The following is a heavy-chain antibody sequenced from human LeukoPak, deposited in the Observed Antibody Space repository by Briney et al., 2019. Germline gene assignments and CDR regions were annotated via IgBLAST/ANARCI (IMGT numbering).Heavy chain of an antibody. CDR3: ARSRTTVTTGAGY. CDR1: GYTFTGYY. CDR2: INPNSGGT. J-gene: IGHJ4*02. Sequence: ASVKVSCKASGYTFTGYYMHWVRQAPGQGLEWMGWINPNSGGTNYAQKFQGRVTMTRDTSISTAYMELSRLRSADTAVYYCARSRTTVTTGAGYWGQGTLVTVSS. V-gene: IGHV1-2*02. D-gene: IGHD4-17*01.